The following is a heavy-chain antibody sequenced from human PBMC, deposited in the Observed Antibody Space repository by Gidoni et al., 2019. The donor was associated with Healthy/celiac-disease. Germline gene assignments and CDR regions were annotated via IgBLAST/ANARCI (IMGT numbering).Heavy chain of an antibody. Sequence: EVQLLESGGGLVQPGGSLRLSCAASGFPFSSYAMSWVRQAPGKGLEWVSAISGSGGSTYYADSVKGRFTISRDNSKNTLYLQMNSLRAEDTAVYYCAKDGRVGRAVAGSGFDLWGRGTLVTVSS. D-gene: IGHD6-19*01. CDR2: ISGSGGST. CDR3: AKDGRVGRAVAGSGFDL. J-gene: IGHJ2*01. V-gene: IGHV3-23*01. CDR1: GFPFSSYA.